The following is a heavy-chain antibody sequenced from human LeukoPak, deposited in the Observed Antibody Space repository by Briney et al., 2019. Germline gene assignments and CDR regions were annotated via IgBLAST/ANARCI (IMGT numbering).Heavy chain of an antibody. Sequence: SETLSLACTVSGGSISYYYWSWIRQSPGKGLEWIGYIYYSGTTNYNPSLKSRVTISVDTSKNQFSLKLSSVTAADTAVYYCARGQGSSWRRNWSDPWGQGTLVTVSS. D-gene: IGHD6-13*01. CDR1: GGSISYYY. CDR2: IYYSGTT. J-gene: IGHJ5*02. V-gene: IGHV4-59*12. CDR3: ARGQGSSWRRNWSDP.